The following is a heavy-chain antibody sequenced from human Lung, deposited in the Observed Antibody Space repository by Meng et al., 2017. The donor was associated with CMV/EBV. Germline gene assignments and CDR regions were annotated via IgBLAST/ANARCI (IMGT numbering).Heavy chain of an antibody. CDR3: ATTPQSGSYSHSYYYGMDV. J-gene: IGHJ6*02. D-gene: IGHD1-26*01. Sequence: GESPKIPCAASGFTFSSYSMNWVRQAPGKGLEWVSYISSSSSTIYYADSVKGRFTISRDNAKNSLYLQMNSLRAEDTAVYYCATTPQSGSYSHSYYYGMDVWGQGTTVTVSS. CDR2: ISSSSSTI. V-gene: IGHV3-48*04. CDR1: GFTFSSYS.